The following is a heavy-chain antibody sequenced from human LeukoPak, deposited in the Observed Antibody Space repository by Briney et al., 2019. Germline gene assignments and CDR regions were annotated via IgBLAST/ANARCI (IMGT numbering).Heavy chain of an antibody. CDR2: IYTSGST. V-gene: IGHV4-4*07. CDR1: GGSISSYY. CDR3: ARTRLYGSGSQFDH. D-gene: IGHD3-10*01. J-gene: IGHJ4*02. Sequence: SETLSLTCTVSGGSISSYYWSWIRQPAGKGLEWIGRIYTSGSTNYNPSLKSRVTMSVDTSKNQFSLKLSSVTAADTAVYYCARTRLYGSGSQFDHWGQGTLVTVSS.